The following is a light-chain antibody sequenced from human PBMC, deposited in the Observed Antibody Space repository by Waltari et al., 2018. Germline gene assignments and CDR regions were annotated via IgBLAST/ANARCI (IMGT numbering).Light chain of an antibody. CDR1: SGHSSNV. CDR2: VNSDGSH. J-gene: IGLJ3*02. CDR3: QTGGHGTWV. Sequence: PSASASLGASVKLTCTLSSGHSSNVIAWHQQQPEKGPQYLMKVNSDGSHSKGDEIPDRFSGSSSGAERYLTISNVQSEDEADYYCQTGGHGTWVFGGGTKLTVL. V-gene: IGLV4-69*01.